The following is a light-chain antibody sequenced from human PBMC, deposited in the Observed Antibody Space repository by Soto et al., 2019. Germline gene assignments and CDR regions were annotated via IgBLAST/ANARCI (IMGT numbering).Light chain of an antibody. V-gene: IGKV3-15*01. CDR3: QQCNDWPLT. CDR2: GAF. Sequence: EIVMTQSPVTLSVSPGERVTLSCRASQSVSSNLAWYQQKPGQAPSLLIYGAFTRATGITARFSGTGSGTEFTLTISSLQSEDFALYYCQQCNDWPLTVGQGTKVDIK. CDR1: QSVSSN. J-gene: IGKJ1*01.